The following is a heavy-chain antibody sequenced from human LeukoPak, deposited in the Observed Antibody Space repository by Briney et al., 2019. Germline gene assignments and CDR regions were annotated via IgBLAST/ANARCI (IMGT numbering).Heavy chain of an antibody. CDR1: GFTFSSYT. CDR2: VSSRSNYI. V-gene: IGHV3-21*01. D-gene: IGHD2-2*01. Sequence: GGSLRLSCAASGFTFSSYTMNWVRHAPGKGLEWVSSVSSRSNYIYYADSVKGRFTISRDNAKNSLYLQMNSLRAEDTAVYYCARDAYCSSTSCKEYFDLWGRGTLVTVSS. J-gene: IGHJ2*01. CDR3: ARDAYCSSTSCKEYFDL.